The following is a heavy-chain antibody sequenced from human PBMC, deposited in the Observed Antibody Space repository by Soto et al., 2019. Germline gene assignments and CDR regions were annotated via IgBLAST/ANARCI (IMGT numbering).Heavy chain of an antibody. Sequence: SETLSLTCTVSGGSISSGGYYWSWIRQHPGKGLEWIGYIYYSGSTYYNPSLKSRVTISVDTSKNQFSLKLSSVTAADTAVYYCARVIEYYYGMDVWGQGTTVTVSS. J-gene: IGHJ6*02. V-gene: IGHV4-31*03. CDR2: IYYSGST. CDR3: ARVIEYYYGMDV. CDR1: GGSISSGGYY.